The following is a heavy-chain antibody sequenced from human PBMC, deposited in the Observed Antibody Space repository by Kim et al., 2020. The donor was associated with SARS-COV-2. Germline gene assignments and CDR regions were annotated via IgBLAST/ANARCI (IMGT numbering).Heavy chain of an antibody. CDR2: IRYGESP. CDR3: ARERGRKGDF. Sequence: TLSLTCIVSGGSITSGGYFWSWIRQHPGKGLEWIGYIRYGESPQYSLSFGSRLTISLDKSKKQVYMNLRSVNDADIAVYDCARERGRKGDFWGQGTL. V-gene: IGHV4-31*03. J-gene: IGHJ4*02. CDR1: GGSITSGGYF. D-gene: IGHD3-10*01.